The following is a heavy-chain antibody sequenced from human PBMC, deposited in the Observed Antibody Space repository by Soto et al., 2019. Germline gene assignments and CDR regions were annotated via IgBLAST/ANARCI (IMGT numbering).Heavy chain of an antibody. CDR3: ARVGYCSDTRCYYGQDYYFFYGMDV. J-gene: IGHJ6*02. D-gene: IGHD2-2*01. CDR2: INPNSGDK. Sequence: QGHLVQSGAEVKRPGASVKVSCKASGYIFTGYYMHWVRQVPGQGLEWMGWINPNSGDKDYAQKFQGRVTLTRDKSISTAYMELSSLKSDDTAVYYCARVGYCSDTRCYYGQDYYFFYGMDVWGQGTTVTVS. V-gene: IGHV1-2*02. CDR1: GYIFTGYY.